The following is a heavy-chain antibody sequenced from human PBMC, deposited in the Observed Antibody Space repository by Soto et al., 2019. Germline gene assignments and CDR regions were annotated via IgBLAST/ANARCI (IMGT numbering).Heavy chain of an antibody. Sequence: GGSLRLSCGASGFTLSSYDMSWVRLAPGKGLEWVSVIGSSGGGTYYADSVKGRFTISRDNSKNSLYLQMSSLRADDTAVYYCARGNHAVIIPATLVSWGQGTLVTVSS. D-gene: IGHD6-6*01. CDR2: IGSSGGGT. CDR1: GFTLSSYD. J-gene: IGHJ4*02. CDR3: ARGNHAVIIPATLVS. V-gene: IGHV3-23*01.